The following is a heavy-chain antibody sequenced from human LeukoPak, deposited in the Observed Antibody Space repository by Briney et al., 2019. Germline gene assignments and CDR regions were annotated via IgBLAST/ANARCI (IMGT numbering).Heavy chain of an antibody. CDR2: INHSGST. J-gene: IGHJ4*02. D-gene: IGHD2-8*02. CDR1: GGSFSGYY. V-gene: IGHV4-34*01. CDR3: ARIPAGGYFDY. Sequence: SETLSLTCAVYGGSFSGYYWSWIRQPPGKGLEWIGEINHSGSTNYNPSLKSRVTISVDTSKNQFSLKLSSVTAADTAVYYCARIPAGGYFDYWGQGTLVTVSS.